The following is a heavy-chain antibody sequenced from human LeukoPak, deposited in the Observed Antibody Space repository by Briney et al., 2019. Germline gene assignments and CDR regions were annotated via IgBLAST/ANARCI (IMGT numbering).Heavy chain of an antibody. V-gene: IGHV1-8*01. Sequence: ASVKVSCKTSGYTFTSYDINWVRQAAGQGLKWMGWMNPNSGNTGYAQKFQGRVTITSSTSTSTAFMELGSLTSEDTAVYYCARGGASAAARRFDPWGQGTLVTVSS. CDR3: ARGGASAAARRFDP. CDR2: MNPNSGNT. J-gene: IGHJ5*02. D-gene: IGHD6-13*01. CDR1: GYTFTSYD.